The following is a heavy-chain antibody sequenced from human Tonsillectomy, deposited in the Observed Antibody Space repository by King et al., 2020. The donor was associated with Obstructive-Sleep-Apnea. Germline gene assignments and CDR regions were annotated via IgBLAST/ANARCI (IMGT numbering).Heavy chain of an antibody. J-gene: IGHJ6*02. D-gene: IGHD6-13*01. Sequence: VQLVESGGGLVQPGTSLRLSCSASGFTFADYAMHWVRRAPGKGLEWVSSINWNSGNIGYVDSVKGRFTVSRDNARNSLFLEMNSLRTEDTALYYCTKGSSSSWYGDYGMDVWGQGTTVTVS. CDR2: INWNSGNI. V-gene: IGHV3-9*01. CDR1: GFTFADYA. CDR3: TKGSSSSWYGDYGMDV.